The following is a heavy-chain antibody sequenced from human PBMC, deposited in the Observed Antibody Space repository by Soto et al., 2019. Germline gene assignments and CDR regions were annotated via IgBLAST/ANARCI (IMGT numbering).Heavy chain of an antibody. CDR2: IYYSGST. Sequence: QLQLQESGPGLVKPSETLSLTCTVSGGSISSSSYYWGWIRQPPGKGLEWIGSIYYSGSTYYNPSLKSRVTRSVDTSKNQFSLKLSSVTAADTAVYYCARQIEIVVVTAGVYYYYGMDVWGQGTTVTVSS. CDR3: ARQIEIVVVTAGVYYYYGMDV. CDR1: GGSISSSSYY. V-gene: IGHV4-39*01. D-gene: IGHD2-21*02. J-gene: IGHJ6*02.